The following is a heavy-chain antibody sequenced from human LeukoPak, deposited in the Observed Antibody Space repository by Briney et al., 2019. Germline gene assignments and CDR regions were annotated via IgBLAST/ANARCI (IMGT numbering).Heavy chain of an antibody. D-gene: IGHD3-16*01. CDR3: ARGESVTPYYYYYYMDV. V-gene: IGHV1-69*05. J-gene: IGHJ6*03. CDR2: IIPIFGTA. Sequence: ASVKVSCKASGGTFSSYAISWVRQAPGQGLEWMGGIIPIFGTANYAQKFQGRVTITTDESTSTAYMELSSLRSEDTAVYYCARGESVTPYYYYYYMDVWGKGTTVTVSS. CDR1: GGTFSSYA.